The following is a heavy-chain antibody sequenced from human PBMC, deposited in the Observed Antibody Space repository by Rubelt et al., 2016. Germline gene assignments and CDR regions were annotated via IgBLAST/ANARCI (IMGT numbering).Heavy chain of an antibody. CDR1: GFTFSSYS. Sequence: EVQLVESGGGLVQPGGSLRLSCAASGFTFSSYSMNWVRQAPGKGLEGVSYISSSSSTIYYADSVKGRFPISSDNAKNSLYLQMNSLRDEDTAVYYCATQGYCSSTSCYGAYWGQGTLVTVSS. D-gene: IGHD2-2*01. V-gene: IGHV3-48*02. CDR3: ATQGYCSSTSCYGAY. CDR2: ISSSSSTI. J-gene: IGHJ4*02.